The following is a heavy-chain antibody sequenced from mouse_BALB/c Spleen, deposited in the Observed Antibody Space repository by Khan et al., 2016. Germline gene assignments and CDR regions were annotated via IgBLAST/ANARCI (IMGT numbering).Heavy chain of an antibody. J-gene: IGHJ3*01. CDR1: GYSITSDYA. CDR2: ISYSGNT. D-gene: IGHD1-1*02. CDR3: AREDYSWFAY. V-gene: IGHV3-2*02. Sequence: QLQESGPGLVKPSQSLSLTCTVTGYSITSDYAWNWIRQFPGNKLEWMGYISYSGNTHYIPSLKSRISITRDTSKNQFFLQLNSVTTEYTATYYCAREDYSWFAYWGQGTLVTVSA.